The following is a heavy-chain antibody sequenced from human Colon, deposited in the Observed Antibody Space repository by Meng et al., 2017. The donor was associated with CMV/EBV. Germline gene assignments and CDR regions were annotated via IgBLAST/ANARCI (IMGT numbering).Heavy chain of an antibody. CDR2: ISGSGGST. D-gene: IGHD2/OR15-2a*01. J-gene: IGHJ6*02. CDR3: AKRGTGASYFAMDV. CDR1: EFSFATYA. Sequence: GESLKISCEGSEFSFATYAMAWVRQAPGKGLEWVAGISGSGGSTYYADSVKGRFTISRDNSKNTLSLEMNSLRVEDTALYYCAKRGTGASYFAMDVWGQGTTVTVSS. V-gene: IGHV3-23*01.